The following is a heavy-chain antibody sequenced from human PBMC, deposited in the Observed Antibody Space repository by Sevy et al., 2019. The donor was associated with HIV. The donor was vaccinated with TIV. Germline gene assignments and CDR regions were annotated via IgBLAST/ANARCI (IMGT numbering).Heavy chain of an antibody. CDR3: ARDLPHLLPWELSRGSDF. V-gene: IGHV3-30*04. J-gene: IGHJ4*02. D-gene: IGHD3-16*01. Sequence: GGSLRLSCAASGFTFSSYAMHWVRQAPGKGLEWVAIISHDEIHKDFADSVRGRFSISRDTSKNTIYLQMNSLRPEDTAVYYCARDLPHLLPWELSRGSDFWGQGTLVTVSS. CDR2: ISHDEIHK. CDR1: GFTFSSYA.